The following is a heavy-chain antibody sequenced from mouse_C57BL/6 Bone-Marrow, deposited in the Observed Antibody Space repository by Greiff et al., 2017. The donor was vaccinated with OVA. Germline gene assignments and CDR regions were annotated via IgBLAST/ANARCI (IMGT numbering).Heavy chain of an antibody. D-gene: IGHD2-4*01. CDR2: IYPRSGNT. J-gene: IGHJ4*01. CDR1: GYTFTSYG. Sequence: VQLQQSGAELARPGASVKLSCKASGYTFTSYGISWVKQRTGQGLEWIGEIYPRSGNTYYNEKFKGKATLTADKSSSTAYMELRSLTSEDSAVYFCARSMRLRRCYAMDYWGQGTSVTVSS. CDR3: ARSMRLRRCYAMDY. V-gene: IGHV1-81*01.